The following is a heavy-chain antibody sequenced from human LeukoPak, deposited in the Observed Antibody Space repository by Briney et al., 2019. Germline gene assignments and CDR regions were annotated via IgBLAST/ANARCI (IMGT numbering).Heavy chain of an antibody. Sequence: SETLSLTCSVSGDSIIGYYWGWIRQPPGKGLEWIGNIYYTGNTYYNSSLKSRVTISLDTSKNQFSLKVISMTAADTAAYYCTKSDDGLIRICGRGTMVTVSS. CDR3: TKSDDGLIRI. CDR2: IYYTGNT. D-gene: IGHD3-10*01. V-gene: IGHV4-39*07. J-gene: IGHJ3*02. CDR1: GDSIIGYY.